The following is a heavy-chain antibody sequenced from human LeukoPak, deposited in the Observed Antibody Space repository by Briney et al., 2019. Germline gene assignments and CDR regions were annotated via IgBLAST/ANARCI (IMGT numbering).Heavy chain of an antibody. CDR2: IYTSGST. D-gene: IGHD2-21*01. V-gene: IGHV4-61*02. Sequence: HSQTLSLTCTVSGGSISSGSYYWSWIRQPAGKGLEWIGRIYTSGSTNYNPSLKSRVTISVDTSKNQFSLKLSSVTAADTAVYYCARDYKRYSYYYYGMDVWGQGTTVTVSS. J-gene: IGHJ6*02. CDR1: GGSISSGSYY. CDR3: ARDYKRYSYYYYGMDV.